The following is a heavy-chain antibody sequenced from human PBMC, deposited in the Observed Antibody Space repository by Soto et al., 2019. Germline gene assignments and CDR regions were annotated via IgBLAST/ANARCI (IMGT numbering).Heavy chain of an antibody. CDR2: IKQDGSEK. Sequence: PGGSLRLSCAASGFTFSSYWMSWVRQAPGKGLEWVANIKQDGSEKYYVDSVKGRITISRDNAKNSLYLQMNSLRAEDTAVYYCARDFGYCSSTSCYAYNWFDPWGQGTLVTVSS. CDR1: GFTFSSYW. D-gene: IGHD2-2*01. CDR3: ARDFGYCSSTSCYAYNWFDP. J-gene: IGHJ5*02. V-gene: IGHV3-7*01.